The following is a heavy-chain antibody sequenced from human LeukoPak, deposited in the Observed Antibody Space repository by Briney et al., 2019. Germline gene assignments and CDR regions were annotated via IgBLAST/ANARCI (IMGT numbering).Heavy chain of an antibody. CDR3: AKDRQWLAGNYFDY. CDR2: IWYDGSNK. J-gene: IGHJ4*02. CDR1: GFTFSSYG. D-gene: IGHD6-19*01. Sequence: PGGSLRLSCAASGFTFSSYGMHWVRQAPGKGLEWVAVIWYDGSNKYYADSVKGRFTISRDNSKNTLYLQMNSLRAEDTAVYYRAKDRQWLAGNYFDYWGQGTLVTVSS. V-gene: IGHV3-33*06.